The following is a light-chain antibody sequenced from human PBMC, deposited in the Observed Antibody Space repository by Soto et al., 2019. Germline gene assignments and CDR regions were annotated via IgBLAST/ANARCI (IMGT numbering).Light chain of an antibody. CDR1: SSNIGAGFD. Sequence: QSVLTQPPSVSGAPGQRVTISCTGSSSNIGAGFDVHWYQQFPGTAPRLLMYGNNNRPSGVPDRFSGPKSGTSASLAITGLQAEDEADYYCQSYDISLSASSPSWVFGGGTKVTV. J-gene: IGLJ3*02. V-gene: IGLV1-40*01. CDR3: QSYDISLSASSPSWV. CDR2: GNN.